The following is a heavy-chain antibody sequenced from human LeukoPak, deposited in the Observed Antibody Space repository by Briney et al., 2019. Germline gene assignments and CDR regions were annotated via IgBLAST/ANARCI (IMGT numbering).Heavy chain of an antibody. CDR3: ARHRYYDSSGYYPNLYYYYYYYMDV. CDR1: GYSFTSYW. V-gene: IGHV5-51*01. CDR2: IYPGDSDT. Sequence: GESLKISCKGSGYSFTSYWIGWVRQMPGKGLEWMGNIYPGDSDTRYSPSFQGQVTISADKSISTAYLQWSSLKASDTAMYYCARHRYYDSSGYYPNLYYYYYYYMDVWGKGTTVTVSS. D-gene: IGHD3-22*01. J-gene: IGHJ6*03.